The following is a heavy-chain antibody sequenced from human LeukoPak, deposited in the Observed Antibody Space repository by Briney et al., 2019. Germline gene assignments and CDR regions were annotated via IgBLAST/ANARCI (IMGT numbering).Heavy chain of an antibody. CDR2: ISYDGGNR. Sequence: VGSLRLSCAASGVTFSSYAMHCVCQAPGRRLGRVADISYDGGNRYYADSVKGRFTISRDNAKDTLYLQVNSLRAEDTAVYYCAITVDCRATTDCYSYFHHWGQGTLVTVSS. V-gene: IGHV3-30*04. J-gene: IGHJ1*01. CDR3: AITVDCRATTDCYSYFHH. D-gene: IGHD2-21*02. CDR1: GVTFSSYA.